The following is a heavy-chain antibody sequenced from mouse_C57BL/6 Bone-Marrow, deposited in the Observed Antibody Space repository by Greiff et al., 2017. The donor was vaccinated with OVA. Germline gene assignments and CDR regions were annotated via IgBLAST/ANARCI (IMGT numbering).Heavy chain of an antibody. V-gene: IGHV1-54*01. J-gene: IGHJ1*03. CDR3: ARRDYDYDGYFDV. D-gene: IGHD2-4*01. CDR2: INPGSGGT. Sequence: VMLVESGAELVRPGTSVKVSCKASGYAFTNYLIEWVKQRPGQGLEWIGVINPGSGGTNYNEKFKGKATLTADKSSSTAYMQLSSLTSEDSAVYFCARRDYDYDGYFDVWGTGTTVTVSS. CDR1: GYAFTNYL.